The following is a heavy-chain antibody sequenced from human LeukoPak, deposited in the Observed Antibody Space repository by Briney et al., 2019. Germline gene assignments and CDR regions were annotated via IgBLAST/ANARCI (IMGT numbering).Heavy chain of an antibody. V-gene: IGHV3-66*01. CDR2: IYSGGST. D-gene: IGHD3-9*01. CDR3: ARVGYDILTGYRDY. Sequence: GGSLRLSCAASGFTFSSYGMSWVRQAPGKGLEWVSVIYSGGSTYYADSVKGRFTISRDNSKNTLNLQMNNLRVEDTAVYYCARVGYDILTGYRDYWGQGTLVTVSS. J-gene: IGHJ4*02. CDR1: GFTFSSYG.